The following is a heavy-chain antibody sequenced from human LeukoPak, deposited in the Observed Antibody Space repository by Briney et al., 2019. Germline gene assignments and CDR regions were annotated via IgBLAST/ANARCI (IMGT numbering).Heavy chain of an antibody. D-gene: IGHD6-13*01. CDR3: ARGGIAALDY. CDR1: GFTFSSYA. J-gene: IGHJ4*02. CDR2: ISYDGSNK. Sequence: QSGGSLRLSCAASGFTFSSYAMHWVRQAPGKGLEWVAVISYDGSNKYYADSVKGRFTISRDNSKNTLYLQMNSLRAEDTAVYYCARGGIAALDYWGQGTLVTVSS. V-gene: IGHV3-30-3*01.